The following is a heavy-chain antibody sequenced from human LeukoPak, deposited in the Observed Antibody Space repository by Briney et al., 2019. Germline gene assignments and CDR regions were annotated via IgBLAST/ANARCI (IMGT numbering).Heavy chain of an antibody. CDR1: GFTFSTYA. V-gene: IGHV3-21*05. Sequence: GGSLRLSCAASGFTFSTYALNWVRQAPGKGLEWVSYISSSSSYTNYADSVKGRFTISRDNAKNSLYLQMNSLRAEDTAVYYCARSGTRYCSSTSCYYYWGQGTLVTVSS. CDR2: ISSSSSYT. J-gene: IGHJ4*02. CDR3: ARSGTRYCSSTSCYYY. D-gene: IGHD2-2*01.